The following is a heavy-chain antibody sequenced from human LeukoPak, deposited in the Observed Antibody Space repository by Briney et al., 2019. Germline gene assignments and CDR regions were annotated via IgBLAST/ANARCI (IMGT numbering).Heavy chain of an antibody. CDR1: GFTFSSYA. J-gene: IGHJ6*03. CDR2: IKQDGSEK. D-gene: IGHD6-6*01. V-gene: IGHV3-7*01. Sequence: QPGGSLRLSCAASGFTFSSYAMSWVRKAPGKGLEWVANIKQDGSEKYYVDSVKGRFTISRDNAKNSLYLQMNSLRAEDTAVYYCARVSSSSGRFYSYYYMDVWGKGTTVTVSS. CDR3: ARVSSSSGRFYSYYYMDV.